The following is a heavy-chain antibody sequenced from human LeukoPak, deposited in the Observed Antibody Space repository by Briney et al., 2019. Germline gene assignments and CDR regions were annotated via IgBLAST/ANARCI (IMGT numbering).Heavy chain of an antibody. CDR3: TRGGGLDV. J-gene: IGHJ6*02. Sequence: GGSLRLSCAASGFTFSSYWMNWACQAPGKGLEWVASINHNGNVNYYVDSVKGRFTISRDNAKNSLYLQMSNLRAEDTAVYFCTRGGGLDVWGQGATVTVSS. CDR1: GFTFSSYW. V-gene: IGHV3-7*03. D-gene: IGHD3-16*01. CDR2: INHNGNVN.